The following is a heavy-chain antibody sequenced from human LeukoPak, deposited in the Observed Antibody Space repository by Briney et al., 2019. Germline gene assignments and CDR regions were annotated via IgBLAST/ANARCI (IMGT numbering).Heavy chain of an antibody. Sequence: SETLSLTCTVSGGSISSGDYYWSWIRQPPGKGLEWIGYIYYSGSTYYNPSLKSRVTISVDTSKNQFSLKLSSVTAADTAVYYCAGTGYYYGSGSYYSHAFDIWGQGTMVTVSS. J-gene: IGHJ3*02. V-gene: IGHV4-30-4*08. CDR3: AGTGYYYGSGSYYSHAFDI. D-gene: IGHD3-10*01. CDR2: IYYSGST. CDR1: GGSISSGDYY.